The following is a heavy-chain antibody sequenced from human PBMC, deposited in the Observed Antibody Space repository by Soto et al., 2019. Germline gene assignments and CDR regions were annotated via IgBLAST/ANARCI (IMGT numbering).Heavy chain of an antibody. D-gene: IGHD2-21*01. CDR3: APWGGANSDGGDYPHDAFDI. CDR2: SSADQGDT. J-gene: IGHJ3*02. V-gene: IGHV1-18*01. Sequence: QVHLVQSGAEVKRPGASVMVSCKASGYSFTTYGVTWVRQAPGQGLERMGWSSADQGDTNYAQKFQGRVTMTTDIATTTSYMELRSLRSDDTAVYYCAPWGGANSDGGDYPHDAFDIWGQGTLVTVSS. CDR1: GYSFTTYG.